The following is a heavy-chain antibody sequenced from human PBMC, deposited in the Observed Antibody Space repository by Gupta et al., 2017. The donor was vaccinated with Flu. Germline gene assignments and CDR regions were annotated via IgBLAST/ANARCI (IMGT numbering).Heavy chain of an antibody. CDR3: TTVCSTSCYFLYGMDV. V-gene: IGHV3-15*01. CDR2: IKSKTDGGTT. CDR1: GLPSLNAW. D-gene: IGHD2-2*01. J-gene: IGHJ6*02. Sequence: EVKLVESGGGWVTPGGSFQPPCAAVGLPSLNAWRSWVRSAQGKGLEWVGRIKSKTDGGTTDYAAPVKGRFTISRDDSKNTLYLQMNSLKTEDTAVYYCTTVCSTSCYFLYGMDVWGQGTTVTVSS.